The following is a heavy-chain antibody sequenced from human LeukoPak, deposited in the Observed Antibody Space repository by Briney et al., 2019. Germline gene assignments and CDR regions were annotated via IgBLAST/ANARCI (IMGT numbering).Heavy chain of an antibody. D-gene: IGHD2-8*02. J-gene: IGHJ3*01. CDR2: INHSGST. CDR3: ARSFIVLSPASPYDAFEL. CDR1: GGSFSGYY. V-gene: IGHV4-34*01. Sequence: SETLSLTCAVYGGSFSGYYWSWIRQPPGKGLEWIGEINHSGSTNYNPSLKSRVTISVDTSKNQFSLKLSSVTAADTAVYYCARSFIVLSPASPYDAFELWGQGTVVTVSS.